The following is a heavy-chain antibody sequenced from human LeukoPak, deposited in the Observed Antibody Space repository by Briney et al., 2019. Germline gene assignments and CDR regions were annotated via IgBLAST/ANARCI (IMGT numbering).Heavy chain of an antibody. V-gene: IGHV3-30*03. CDR1: GFTFSSYG. CDR3: ARGPYSSGSSADY. J-gene: IGHJ4*02. D-gene: IGHD6-19*01. Sequence: PGGSLRLSCAASGFTFSSYGMHWVRQAPGKGLEWVAVISYDGSNKYYADSVKGRFTISRDNSKNTLYLRMNSLRAEDTAVYYCARGPYSSGSSADYWGQGTLVTVSS. CDR2: ISYDGSNK.